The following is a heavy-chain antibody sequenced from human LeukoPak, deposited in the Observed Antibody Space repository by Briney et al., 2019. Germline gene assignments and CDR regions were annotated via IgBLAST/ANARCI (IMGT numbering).Heavy chain of an antibody. J-gene: IGHJ5*02. D-gene: IGHD4-17*01. CDR2: IKKDGSEK. V-gene: IGHV3-7*01. Sequence: AGGSLRLSCAASGFTFSSYWMSWVRQAPGKGLEWVANIKKDGSEKYYVDSVKGRFTISRDNAKNSLYLQMNSLRAEDTAVYYCARKGYGDYGDSNWFDPWGQGTLVTVSS. CDR1: GFTFSSYW. CDR3: ARKGYGDYGDSNWFDP.